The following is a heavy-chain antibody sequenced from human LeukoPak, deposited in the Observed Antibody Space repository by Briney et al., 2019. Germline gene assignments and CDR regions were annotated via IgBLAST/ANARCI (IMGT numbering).Heavy chain of an antibody. CDR3: ARLQGYSLGYQYFYYMDV. Sequence: GGSLRLSCAASGFTVCSTHMTWVRQAPGKGLEWVSLVYSGIATHYADSVKGRISISRDHSKNTLYVQMNSLRVEDTAVYYCARLQGYSLGYQYFYYMDVWGTGTTVTVSS. CDR1: GFTVCSTH. V-gene: IGHV3-53*01. CDR2: VYSGIAT. D-gene: IGHD5-18*01. J-gene: IGHJ6*03.